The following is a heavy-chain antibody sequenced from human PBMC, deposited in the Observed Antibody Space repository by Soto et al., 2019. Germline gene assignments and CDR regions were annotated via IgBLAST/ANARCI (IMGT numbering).Heavy chain of an antibody. D-gene: IGHD6-13*01. CDR1: GFTFRSYG. Sequence: PGGSLRLSCAASGFTFRSYGMQWVRQAPGKGLERVAVISYDESNKYDADSVQGRFTISRDNSKNTLYLQMNSLRAEDTAVYYCAKDLSRYSSSWYEGDYFDYWGQGTLVTVSS. CDR2: ISYDESNK. CDR3: AKDLSRYSSSWYEGDYFDY. V-gene: IGHV3-30*18. J-gene: IGHJ4*02.